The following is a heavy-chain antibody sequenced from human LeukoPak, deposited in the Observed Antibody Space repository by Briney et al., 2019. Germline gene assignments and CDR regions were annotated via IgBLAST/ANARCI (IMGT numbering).Heavy chain of an antibody. Sequence: PGGSLRLSCAPSVVTPSTFDMNWGRQAPGKGLEWVSSISTSSRYIYYRDSVKGRFTISRDDAMNSLYLQMNSLRVEDTAVYYCARLDCTGSTCYLRRSWFDPWGEGTLVTVSS. J-gene: IGHJ5*02. D-gene: IGHD2-8*02. CDR2: ISTSSRYI. CDR1: VVTPSTFD. CDR3: ARLDCTGSTCYLRRSWFDP. V-gene: IGHV3-21*01.